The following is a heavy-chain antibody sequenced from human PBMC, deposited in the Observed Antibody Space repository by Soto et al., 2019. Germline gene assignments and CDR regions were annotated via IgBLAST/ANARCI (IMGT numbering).Heavy chain of an antibody. CDR3: ARENSYLDY. CDR1: GYTFRNYG. CDR2: ISAYNANA. J-gene: IGHJ4*02. Sequence: QIQLLQSGAEVKKPGASVKVTCQASGYTFRNYGITWVRQAPGQGLEWMGWISAYNANANYAQKFQGRLTMTADTPTSTGYMEPSSLRSEDKGLYYCARENSYLDYWGQGTLVTVSS. V-gene: IGHV1-18*01.